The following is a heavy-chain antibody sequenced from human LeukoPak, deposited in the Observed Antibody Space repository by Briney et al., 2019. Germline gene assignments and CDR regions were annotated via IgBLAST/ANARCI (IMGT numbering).Heavy chain of an antibody. Sequence: AGGSLRLSCATSGFTFSFYGMHWVRQAPGKGLKWVAFIQYDGSYKFYADSVQGRFSIFRDNSKNTLFLQMNSLRAEDTAVYYCAKTSDQLLYSKFDFWGQGTLVTVSS. CDR3: AKTSDQLLYSKFDF. CDR1: GFTFSFYG. V-gene: IGHV3-30*02. J-gene: IGHJ4*02. D-gene: IGHD2-2*02. CDR2: IQYDGSYK.